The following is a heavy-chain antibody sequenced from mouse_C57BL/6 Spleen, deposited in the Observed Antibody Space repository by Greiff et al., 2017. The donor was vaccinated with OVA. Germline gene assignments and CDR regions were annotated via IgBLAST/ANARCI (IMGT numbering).Heavy chain of an antibody. D-gene: IGHD2-3*01. Sequence: QVQLQQPGAELVKPGASVKMSCKASGYTFTSYWITWVKQRPGQGLEWIGDIYPGSGSTTYNEKFKSKATLTVDTSSSTAYMQLSSLTSEDSAVYYWARSGGYYSDWFAYWGQGTLVTVSA. J-gene: IGHJ3*01. CDR3: ARSGGYYSDWFAY. CDR1: GYTFTSYW. V-gene: IGHV1-55*01. CDR2: IYPGSGST.